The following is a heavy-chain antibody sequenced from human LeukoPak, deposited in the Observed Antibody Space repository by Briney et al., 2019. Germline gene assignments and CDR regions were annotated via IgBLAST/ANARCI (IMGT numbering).Heavy chain of an antibody. Sequence: GGSLRLSCAASGFTFSSYAMSWVRQAPGKGLEWVGFIRSKAYGGTTEYAASVKGRFTISRDDSKSIAYLQMNSLKTEDTAVYYCTRAEEYYDILTGFDYWGQGTLVTVSS. V-gene: IGHV3-49*04. CDR2: IRSKAYGGTT. D-gene: IGHD3-9*01. CDR1: GFTFSSYA. J-gene: IGHJ4*02. CDR3: TRAEEYYDILTGFDY.